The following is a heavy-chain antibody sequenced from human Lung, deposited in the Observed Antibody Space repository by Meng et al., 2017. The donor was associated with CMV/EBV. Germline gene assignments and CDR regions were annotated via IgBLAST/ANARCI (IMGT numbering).Heavy chain of an antibody. CDR2: IYYSGST. D-gene: IGHD6-6*01. CDR3: ARDSYSSSYPYSYYLGMDV. J-gene: IGHJ6*02. Sequence: SETXSLTCTVSGGSVSSGSFYWSWIRQPPAKGLEWIGYIYYSGSTKYNPSLKSRVTISVDMFKNQFSLKLSSVTAADTAVYYCARDSYSSSYPYSYYLGMDVWXQGTXVTVSS. V-gene: IGHV4-61*01. CDR1: GGSVSSGSFY.